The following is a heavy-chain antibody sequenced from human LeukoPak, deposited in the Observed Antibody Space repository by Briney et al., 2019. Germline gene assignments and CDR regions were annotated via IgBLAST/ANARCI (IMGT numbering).Heavy chain of an antibody. Sequence: ASVKVSCKASGYTFTGYYMHWARQAPGQGLEWMGWINPNSGGTNYAQKFQGRVTMTRDTSISTAYIELSRLRSDDTAVYYCARGYCSSTSCFYYFDYWGQGTLVTVSS. J-gene: IGHJ4*02. CDR3: ARGYCSSTSCFYYFDY. D-gene: IGHD2-2*01. CDR1: GYTFTGYY. V-gene: IGHV1-2*02. CDR2: INPNSGGT.